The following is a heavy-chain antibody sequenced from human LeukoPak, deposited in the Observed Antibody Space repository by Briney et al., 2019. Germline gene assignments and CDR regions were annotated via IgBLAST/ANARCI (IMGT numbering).Heavy chain of an antibody. CDR1: GFTFSSYE. CDR2: ISSSGSTI. D-gene: IGHD5-18*01. CDR3: RGYGYGLDY. Sequence: GGSLRLSCAASGFTFSSYEMNWVRQAPGKGLEWVSYISSSGSTICYADSVKGRFTISRDNAKNSLYLQMNSLRAEDTAVYYCRGYGYGLDYWGQGTLVTVSS. V-gene: IGHV3-48*03. J-gene: IGHJ4*02.